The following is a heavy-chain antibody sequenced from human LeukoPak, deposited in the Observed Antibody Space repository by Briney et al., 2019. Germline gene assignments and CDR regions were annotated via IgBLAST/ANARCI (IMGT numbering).Heavy chain of an antibody. J-gene: IGHJ6*04. CDR3: ARGLLWFGELDYYYYYGMDV. Sequence: GALRLSCAASGFTFSSYGMHWVRQAPGKGLEWVAVIWYDGSNKYYADSVKGRFTISRDNSKNTLYLQMNSLRAEDTAVYYCARGLLWFGELDYYYYYGMDVWGKGTTVTVPS. V-gene: IGHV3-33*01. CDR2: IWYDGSNK. CDR1: GFTFSSYG. D-gene: IGHD3-10*01.